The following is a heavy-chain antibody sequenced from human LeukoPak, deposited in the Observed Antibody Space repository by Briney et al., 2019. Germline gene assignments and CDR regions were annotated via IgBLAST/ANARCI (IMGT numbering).Heavy chain of an antibody. Sequence: ASVTVSCTASGGTFTIYGLNWVRQAPGQGLEWMGGIIPIFGTAKYAQKLQGRVTITADESTSTAYMELSSLRSEDTAVYYCARGLYCSSSTSCYDYGMDVWGQGTTVTVSS. CDR2: IIPIFGTA. V-gene: IGHV1-69*13. D-gene: IGHD2-2*01. J-gene: IGHJ6*02. CDR3: ARGLYCSSSTSCYDYGMDV. CDR1: GGTFTIYG.